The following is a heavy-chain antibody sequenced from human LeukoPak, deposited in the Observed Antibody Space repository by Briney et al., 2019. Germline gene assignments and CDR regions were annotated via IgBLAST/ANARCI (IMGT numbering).Heavy chain of an antibody. D-gene: IGHD6-19*01. V-gene: IGHV1-2*02. Sequence: GASVKVSCKASGYTFTGYYMHWVRQAPGQGLEWMGWINPNSGSTNYAQKFQGRVTMTRDTSISTAYMELSRLRSDDTAVYYCARGSRIAVGVDAFDIWRQGTMVTVSS. CDR3: ARGSRIAVGVDAFDI. J-gene: IGHJ3*02. CDR2: INPNSGST. CDR1: GYTFTGYY.